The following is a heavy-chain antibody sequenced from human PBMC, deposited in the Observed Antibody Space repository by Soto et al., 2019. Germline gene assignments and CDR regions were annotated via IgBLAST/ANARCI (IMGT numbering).Heavy chain of an antibody. Sequence: QVQLVQSGAEVKKPGASVKVSCKASGYTFTSYAMHWVRQAPGQRLEWMGWINAGNGNTKYSQKFQGRVNITRDTSASTAYMELRSLRSEDTAVYYCARVIGGWYYFDYWGQGTLVTVSS. D-gene: IGHD6-19*01. CDR2: INAGNGNT. V-gene: IGHV1-3*01. CDR3: ARVIGGWYYFDY. J-gene: IGHJ4*02. CDR1: GYTFTSYA.